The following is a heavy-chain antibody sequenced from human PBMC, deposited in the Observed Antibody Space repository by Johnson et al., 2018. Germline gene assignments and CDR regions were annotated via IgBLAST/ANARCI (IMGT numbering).Heavy chain of an antibody. V-gene: IGHV3-30*18. CDR1: GFRFNKYG. CDR3: AKGGAGYFFEN. CDR2: ISYDGSNK. J-gene: IGHJ4*02. D-gene: IGHD3-9*01. Sequence: QVQLVQSGGGLVQPGGSLRLSCVASGFRFNKYGMHWVRQAPGKGLEWVAVISYDGSNKYYAHSVRGRFAFSRDHSMITVYLQMNSLRPEDTALYYCAKGGAGYFFENWGQGSLVTVSP.